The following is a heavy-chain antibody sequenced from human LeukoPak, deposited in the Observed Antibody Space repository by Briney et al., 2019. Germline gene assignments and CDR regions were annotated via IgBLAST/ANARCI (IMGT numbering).Heavy chain of an antibody. D-gene: IGHD1-1*01. CDR3: ARDVSSDNPY. CDR2: IYYSGTT. CDR1: GGPISSHY. V-gene: IGHV4-59*11. Sequence: SETLSLTCTVSGGPISSHYWSWIRQPPGKGLEWIGYIYYSGTTSYNPSLKSRVTISVDTSKTRFSLKLSSVTAADTAVYYCARDVSSDNPYWGQGTLVTVSS. J-gene: IGHJ4*02.